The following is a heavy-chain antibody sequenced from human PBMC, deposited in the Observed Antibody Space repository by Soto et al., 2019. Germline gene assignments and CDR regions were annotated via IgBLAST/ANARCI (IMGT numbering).Heavy chain of an antibody. CDR3: AKDLGNGGRGAFDI. Sequence: QVQLVESGGGVVQPGRSLRLSCAASGFTFSSYGMHWVRQAPGKGLEWVAVISYDGSNKYYADSVKGRFTISRDNSKNTLYLQMNSLRAEDTAVYYCAKDLGNGGRGAFDIWGQGTMVTVSS. J-gene: IGHJ3*02. D-gene: IGHD7-27*01. CDR2: ISYDGSNK. V-gene: IGHV3-30*18. CDR1: GFTFSSYG.